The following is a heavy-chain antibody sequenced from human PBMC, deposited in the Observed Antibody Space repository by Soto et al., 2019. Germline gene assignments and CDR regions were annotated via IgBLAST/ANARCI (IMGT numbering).Heavy chain of an antibody. CDR1: GFTFSSSW. J-gene: IGHJ4*02. V-gene: IGHV3-74*01. CDR3: ARGPNGWFGYDY. CDR2: INSGATTT. Sequence: EVQLVESGGGLVQPGGSLRLSCAASGFTFSSSWMHWVRQGPGKGLVWVSRINSGATTTNYADSVKGRFTISRDNAKNTLYLQMDSLTAEDTAVYYCARGPNGWFGYDYWGQGTLVTVSS. D-gene: IGHD3-10*01.